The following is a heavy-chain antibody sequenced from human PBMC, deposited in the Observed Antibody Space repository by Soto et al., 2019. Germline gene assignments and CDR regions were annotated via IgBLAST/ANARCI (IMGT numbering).Heavy chain of an antibody. CDR3: AKSSPYYYDSSGYYCLDY. Sequence: GGSLRLSCAASGFTFSSYAMSWVRQAPGKGLEWVSAISGSGGSTYYADSVKGRFTISRDNSKNTLYLQMNSLRAEDTAVYYCAKSSPYYYDSSGYYCLDYWGQGTLVTVSS. D-gene: IGHD3-22*01. CDR2: ISGSGGST. V-gene: IGHV3-23*01. CDR1: GFTFSSYA. J-gene: IGHJ4*02.